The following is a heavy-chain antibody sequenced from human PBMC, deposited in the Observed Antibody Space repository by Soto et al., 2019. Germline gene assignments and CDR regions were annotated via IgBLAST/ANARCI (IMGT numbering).Heavy chain of an antibody. J-gene: IGHJ4*02. CDR1: GFTFSSYS. CDR2: IFASSTTI. D-gene: IGHD1-26*01. CDR3: ARERQWEPLPY. Sequence: GGSLRLSCVASGFTFSSYSMVWVRQAPGKGLEWVSYIFASSTTIYYADSVKGRFTVSRDNAQNSLFLLMNSLRAEDTAVYYCARERQWEPLPYWGQGTPVTVSS. V-gene: IGHV3-48*04.